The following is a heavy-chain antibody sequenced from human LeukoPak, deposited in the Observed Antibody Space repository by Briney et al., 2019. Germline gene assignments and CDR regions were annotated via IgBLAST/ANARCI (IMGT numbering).Heavy chain of an antibody. J-gene: IGHJ4*02. CDR1: EFDFSSHA. CDR3: ANEIRPNDY. Sequence: PGGSLRLSCAASEFDFSSHAMTWVRQAPGEGLEWVSAISISGSKTYYADSVKGRFTISRDNSKNTLYLQMNSLRAEDTAVYYCANEIRPNDYWGQGTQVTVSS. CDR2: ISISGSKT. D-gene: IGHD4-17*01. V-gene: IGHV3-23*01.